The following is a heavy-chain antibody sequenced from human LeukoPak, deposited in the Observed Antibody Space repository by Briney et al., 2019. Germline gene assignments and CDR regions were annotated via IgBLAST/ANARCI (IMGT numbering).Heavy chain of an antibody. J-gene: IGHJ5*02. V-gene: IGHV4-31*03. CDR1: GGSISSGGYY. D-gene: IGHD3-10*01. Sequence: PSETLSLTCTVSGGSISSGGYYWSWIRQHPGKGLEWIGYIYYSGSTYYNPSPKSRVTISVDTSKNRFSLKLSSVTAADTAVYFCARAYGSGIGYWFDPWGQGTLVTVSS. CDR2: IYYSGST. CDR3: ARAYGSGIGYWFDP.